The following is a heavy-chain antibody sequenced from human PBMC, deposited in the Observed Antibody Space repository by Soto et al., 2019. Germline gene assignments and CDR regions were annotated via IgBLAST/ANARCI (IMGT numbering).Heavy chain of an antibody. Sequence: EVQLLESGGGLVQPGGSLRLSCAASVFAFSSYAMSWVRQAPGKGLEWVSVISGSGGSTYYADSVKGRFAISRDNSKDTLYVQMNSLRAEDTAVYYCAKEYSNSPRGYFDLWGRGTLVTVSS. D-gene: IGHD6-6*01. CDR3: AKEYSNSPRGYFDL. J-gene: IGHJ2*01. CDR2: ISGSGGST. V-gene: IGHV3-23*01. CDR1: VFAFSSYA.